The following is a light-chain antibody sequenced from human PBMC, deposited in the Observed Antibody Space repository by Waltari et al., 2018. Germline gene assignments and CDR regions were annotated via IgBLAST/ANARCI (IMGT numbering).Light chain of an antibody. Sequence: SYELTQPPSVSVSPGQTVRISCSGDKSGEKYASWYQQKPGQSPVLVIYQDDERPSGVPERFSGSNSGNTATLTISGTQTIDEADYYCQAWDSSSAVFGGGTMLTVL. CDR3: QAWDSSSAV. J-gene: IGLJ2*01. V-gene: IGLV3-1*01. CDR2: QDD. CDR1: KSGEKY.